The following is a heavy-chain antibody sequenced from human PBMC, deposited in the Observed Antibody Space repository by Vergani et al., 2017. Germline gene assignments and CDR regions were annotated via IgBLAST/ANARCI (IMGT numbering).Heavy chain of an antibody. Sequence: EVQLVQSGAEVKKPGESLKISCKGSGYSFTSYWIGWVRQMPGKGLEWMGIIYPGDSDTRYSPSFQGQVTISDDTSISTAYLQWSSLKASDTAMYYCARRQNYYDSSGYYYHYYFDYWGQGTLVTVSS. J-gene: IGHJ4*02. CDR3: ARRQNYYDSSGYYYHYYFDY. CDR2: IYPGDSDT. V-gene: IGHV5-51*01. CDR1: GYSFTSYW. D-gene: IGHD3-22*01.